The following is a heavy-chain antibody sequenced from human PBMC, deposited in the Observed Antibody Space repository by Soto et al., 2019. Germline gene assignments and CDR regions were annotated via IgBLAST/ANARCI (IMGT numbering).Heavy chain of an antibody. CDR2: ISSSSSYI. D-gene: IGHD6-13*01. CDR1: GFTFSSYS. Sequence: GGSLRLSCAASGFTFSSYSMNWVRQAPGKGLEWVSSISSSSSYIYYADSVKGRFTISRDNAKNSLYLQMNSLRAEDTAVYYCARGKIAAPIYYYYYMDVWGKGTTVTVSS. J-gene: IGHJ6*03. V-gene: IGHV3-21*01. CDR3: ARGKIAAPIYYYYYMDV.